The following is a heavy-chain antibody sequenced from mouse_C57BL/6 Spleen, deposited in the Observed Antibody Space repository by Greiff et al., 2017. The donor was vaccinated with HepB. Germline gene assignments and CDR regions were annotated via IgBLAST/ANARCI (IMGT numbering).Heavy chain of an antibody. J-gene: IGHJ2*01. CDR1: GFTFSSYG. Sequence: DVQLVESGGDLVKPGGSLKLSCAASGFTFSSYGMSWVRQTPDKRLEWVATISSGGSYTYYPDSVKGRFTISRDNAKNTLYLQMSSLKSEDTAMYYCARHGDSSGYFDYWGQGTTLTVSS. CDR2: ISSGGSYT. V-gene: IGHV5-6*01. D-gene: IGHD3-2*02. CDR3: ARHGDSSGYFDY.